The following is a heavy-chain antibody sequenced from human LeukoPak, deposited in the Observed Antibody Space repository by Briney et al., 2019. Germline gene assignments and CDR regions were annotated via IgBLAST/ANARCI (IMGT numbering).Heavy chain of an antibody. J-gene: IGHJ6*03. V-gene: IGHV1-2*02. CDR3: ARVLSGRSGSFFVGYYMDV. Sequence: ASVKVSCKASGYTFTGYYMHWVRQAPGQGLEWVGWINPNSGGTNYAQKFQGRVTMTRDTSISTAYMELSRLRSDDTAVYYCARVLSGRSGSFFVGYYMDVWGKGTTVTVSS. CDR2: INPNSGGT. CDR1: GYTFTGYY. D-gene: IGHD3-3*01.